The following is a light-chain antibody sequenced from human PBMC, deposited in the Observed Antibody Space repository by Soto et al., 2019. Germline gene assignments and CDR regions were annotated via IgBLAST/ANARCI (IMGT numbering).Light chain of an antibody. CDR3: QQYNNWSQT. CDR1: QRVGSN. Sequence: EILMTQSPATLSVSPGERATLSCRASQRVGSNLAWYQQKPGQAPRLLLYGASTRATGVPARLSGSGSGTQFTLTISSLQSEDFAIYYCQQYNNWSQTFGQGTKVDIX. V-gene: IGKV3-15*01. CDR2: GAS. J-gene: IGKJ1*01.